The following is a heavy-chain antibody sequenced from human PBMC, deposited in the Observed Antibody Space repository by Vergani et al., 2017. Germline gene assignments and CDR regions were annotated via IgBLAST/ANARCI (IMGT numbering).Heavy chain of an antibody. CDR1: GFTSSYYG. CDR3: ATKSCGTPGCQIGYFRE. Sequence: QVHLVESGGGVVQPGRSLRLSCVVSGFTSSYYGMHWVRQAPGKGLEWVAVISYDGTQKYYADSVKGLFTISRDNSKRTLYLQMNSLRTEDTAVYYCATKSCGTPGCQIGYFREWGQGTLVTVSS. J-gene: IGHJ1*01. D-gene: IGHD1-1*01. V-gene: IGHV3-30*03. CDR2: ISYDGTQK.